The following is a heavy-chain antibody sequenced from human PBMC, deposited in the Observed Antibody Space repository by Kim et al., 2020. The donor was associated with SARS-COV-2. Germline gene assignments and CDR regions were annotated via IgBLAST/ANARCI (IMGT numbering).Heavy chain of an antibody. Sequence: SQTLSLTCAISGDSVSSNSAAWNWIRQSPSRGLEWLGRTYYRSKWYNDYAVSVKSRITINPDTSKNQFSLQLNSVTPEDTAVYYCAREGTMVRGVIITLIDYWGQGTLVTVSS. J-gene: IGHJ4*02. CDR2: TYYRSKWYN. D-gene: IGHD3-10*01. V-gene: IGHV6-1*01. CDR1: GDSVSSNSAA. CDR3: AREGTMVRGVIITLIDY.